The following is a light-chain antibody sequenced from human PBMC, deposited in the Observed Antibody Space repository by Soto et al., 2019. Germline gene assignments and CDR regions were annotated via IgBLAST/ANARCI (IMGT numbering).Light chain of an antibody. CDR2: KAS. CDR1: QSIKKW. Sequence: DIQMTQSPSTLSASVGDRVTITCRASQSIKKWLAWYQQKPGDAPKLLIYKASTLESGVPSRFRGSGSGTEFTLTIICLQPDDVSTYHCQQYNSYSQCTFGPGTKVDIK. CDR3: QQYNSYSQCT. V-gene: IGKV1-5*03. J-gene: IGKJ3*01.